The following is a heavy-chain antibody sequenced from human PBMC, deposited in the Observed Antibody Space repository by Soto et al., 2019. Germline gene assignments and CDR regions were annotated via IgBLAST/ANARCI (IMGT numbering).Heavy chain of an antibody. CDR1: GYTFTSYG. V-gene: IGHV1-18*01. D-gene: IGHD7-27*01. J-gene: IGHJ5*01. CDR2: ISAYNGNT. CDR3: AVNSGDWPLDPPAGWFGS. Sequence: QVQLVQSGAEVKKPGASVKVSCKASGYTFTSYGISWVRQAPGQGLEWMGWISAYNGNTNYAQKLQGRVTMTTDTATSRPYVELRSLRADDTAVYYCAVNSGDWPLDPPAGWFGSWGQGTLGTVSA.